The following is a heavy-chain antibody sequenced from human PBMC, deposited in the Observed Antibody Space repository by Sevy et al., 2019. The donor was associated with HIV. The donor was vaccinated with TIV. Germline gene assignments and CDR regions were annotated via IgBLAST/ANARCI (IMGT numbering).Heavy chain of an antibody. Sequence: ASVKVSCKASGFTFSSYTITWVRQAPGQGLEWMGEIITSFGTTNYAQRFQDRVSITADGSTTTVYMELSSLRSDDTAVYYCARGITMIFGGGYYFDYWGQGTLVTVSS. D-gene: IGHD3-22*01. V-gene: IGHV1-69*13. CDR3: ARGITMIFGGGYYFDY. J-gene: IGHJ4*02. CDR1: GFTFSSYT. CDR2: IITSFGTT.